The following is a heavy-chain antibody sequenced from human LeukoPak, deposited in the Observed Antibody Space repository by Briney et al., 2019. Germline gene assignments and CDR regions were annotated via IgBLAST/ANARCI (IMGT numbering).Heavy chain of an antibody. CDR1: GGSISSGSYY. J-gene: IGHJ3*02. Sequence: SQTLSLTCTVSGGSISSGSYYWSWIRQPAGKGLEWIGRIYTSGSTNYNPSLKSRVTISVDTSKNQFSLKLSSVTAADTAVYYCAREGRVVVASVGVDDAFDIWGQGTMVTVSS. D-gene: IGHD2-21*01. CDR2: IYTSGST. CDR3: AREGRVVVASVGVDDAFDI. V-gene: IGHV4-61*02.